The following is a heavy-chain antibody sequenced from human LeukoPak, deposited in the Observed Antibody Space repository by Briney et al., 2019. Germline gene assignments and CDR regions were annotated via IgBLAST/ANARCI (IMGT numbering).Heavy chain of an antibody. CDR2: ISSSGTYK. CDR1: AFNFSDFS. J-gene: IGHJ3*02. V-gene: IGHV3-21*01. D-gene: IGHD6-19*01. Sequence: PGGSLRLSCVASAFNFSDFSMNWVRQAPGKGLEWVSSISSSGTYKYYADSLEGRITISRDNGKNSLFLQVNSLRAEDTAVYYCARERTGGGWYGAFDIWGQGTMVTVSS. CDR3: ARERTGGGWYGAFDI.